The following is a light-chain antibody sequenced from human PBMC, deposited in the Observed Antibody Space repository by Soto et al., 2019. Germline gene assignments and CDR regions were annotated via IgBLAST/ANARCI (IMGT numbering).Light chain of an antibody. V-gene: IGLV1-51*01. Sequence: QSVLTQPPAVSLSPWQKIWISCSGSSSNIGNYYVSGYDQLPGTAPNLRIYDNTKRPSGIPARFSGSKSGTSATLAITGLLTGYEGHYSWGAWDSRTTVDLFGGAPKVHVL. J-gene: IGLJ1*01. CDR3: GAWDSRTTVDL. CDR1: SSNIGNYY. CDR2: DNT.